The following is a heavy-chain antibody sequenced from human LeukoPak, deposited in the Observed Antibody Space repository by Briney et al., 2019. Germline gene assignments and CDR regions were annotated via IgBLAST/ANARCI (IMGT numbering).Heavy chain of an antibody. CDR1: GFTFSDYY. CDR2: ISSSGSTI. Sequence: GGSLRLPCAASGFTFSDYYMSWIRQAPGKGLEWVSYISSSGSTIYYADPVKGRFTISRDNAKNSLYLQMNSLRAEDTAVYYCARVARGKYQLLTESDYYYYYYMDVWGKGTTVTVSS. J-gene: IGHJ6*03. CDR3: ARVARGKYQLLTESDYYYYYYMDV. V-gene: IGHV3-11*01. D-gene: IGHD2-2*01.